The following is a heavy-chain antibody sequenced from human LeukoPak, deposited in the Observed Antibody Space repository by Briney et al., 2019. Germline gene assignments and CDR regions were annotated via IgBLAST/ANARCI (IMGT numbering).Heavy chain of an antibody. D-gene: IGHD6-19*01. V-gene: IGHV3-66*01. CDR2: IYSGGST. J-gene: IGHJ4*02. Sequence: GGSLRLSCAASGFSVSTNYMSWVRQAPGKGLEWVSVIYSGGSTYYADSVKGRFTISRDSSKNTVYLQMNSLRAEDTAVYYCARDWDIAVAGTDYFDYWGQGTLVTVSS. CDR1: GFSVSTNY. CDR3: ARDWDIAVAGTDYFDY.